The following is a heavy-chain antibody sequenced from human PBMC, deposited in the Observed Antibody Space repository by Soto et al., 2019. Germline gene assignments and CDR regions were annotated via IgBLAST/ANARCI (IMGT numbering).Heavy chain of an antibody. V-gene: IGHV3-21*01. CDR1: GFTFSSYS. Sequence: EVQLVESGGGLVKPGGSLRLSCAASGFTFSSYSMNWVRQAPGKGLEWVSSISSSSSYIYYADSVKGRFTISRDNAKNSLYLQMNSLRAEDTAVYYCARADWNGGFSDYWGQGSLVTVSS. J-gene: IGHJ4*02. CDR3: ARADWNGGFSDY. CDR2: ISSSSSYI. D-gene: IGHD1-1*01.